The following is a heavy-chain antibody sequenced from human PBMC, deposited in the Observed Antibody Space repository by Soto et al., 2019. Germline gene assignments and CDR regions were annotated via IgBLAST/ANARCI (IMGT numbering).Heavy chain of an antibody. D-gene: IGHD3-22*01. CDR3: ARDSDDSSGYSPFDP. CDR2: IWYDGSNK. Sequence: QVQLVESGGGVVQPGRSLRLSCAASGFTFSSYGMHWVRQAPGKGLEWVAVIWYDGSNKYYADSVKGRFTISRDNSKNTLYLQMNSLRAEDTAVYYCARDSDDSSGYSPFDPWGQGTLVTVSS. CDR1: GFTFSSYG. J-gene: IGHJ5*02. V-gene: IGHV3-33*01.